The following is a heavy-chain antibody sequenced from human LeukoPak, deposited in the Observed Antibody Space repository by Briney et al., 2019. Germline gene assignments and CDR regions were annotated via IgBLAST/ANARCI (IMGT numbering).Heavy chain of an antibody. CDR3: ARDYYGSGPKDV. CDR1: GGTLSSYT. D-gene: IGHD3-10*01. J-gene: IGHJ6*02. CDR2: IIPILGIA. Sequence: SVKVSCKASGGTLSSYTISWVRQAPGQGLEWMGRIIPILGIANYAQKFQGRVTITADKSTSTAYMELSSLRSEDTAVYYCARDYYGSGPKDVWGQRTTVTVSS. V-gene: IGHV1-69*04.